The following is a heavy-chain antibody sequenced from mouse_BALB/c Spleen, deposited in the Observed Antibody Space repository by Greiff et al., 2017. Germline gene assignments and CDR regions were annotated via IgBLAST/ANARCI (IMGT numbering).Heavy chain of an antibody. CDR1: GYTFTSYY. J-gene: IGHJ4*01. D-gene: IGHD2-4*01. V-gene: IGHV1S81*02. CDR3: TRWGIYYDYDRAMDY. CDR2: INPSNGGT. Sequence: VQLQQSGAELVKPGASVKLSCKASGYTFTSYYMYWVKQRPGQGLEWIGGINPSNGGTNFNEKFKSKATLTVDKSSSTAYMQLSSLTSEDSAVYYCTRWGIYYDYDRAMDYWGQGTSVTVSS.